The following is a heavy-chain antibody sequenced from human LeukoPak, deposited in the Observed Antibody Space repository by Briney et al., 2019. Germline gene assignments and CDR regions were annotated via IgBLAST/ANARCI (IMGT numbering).Heavy chain of an antibody. J-gene: IGHJ4*02. CDR2: IIPIFGTA. V-gene: IGHV1-69*13. Sequence: SVKVSCKASGGTFSSYAISWVRQAPGQGLEWMGGIIPIFGTANYAQKFQGRVTITADESTSTAYMELNSLRAEDTAVYYCARRAGGYSHPYDYWGQGILVTVSS. CDR3: ARRAGGYSHPYDY. CDR1: GGTFSSYA. D-gene: IGHD4-23*01.